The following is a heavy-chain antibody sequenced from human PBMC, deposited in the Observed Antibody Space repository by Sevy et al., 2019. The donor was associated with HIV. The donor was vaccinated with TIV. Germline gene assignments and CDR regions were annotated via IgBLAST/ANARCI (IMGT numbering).Heavy chain of an antibody. D-gene: IGHD1-1*01. CDR2: ISYDGSNK. V-gene: IGHV3-30*18. J-gene: IGHJ4*02. CDR3: AKKLEPGNYFDY. CDR1: GFNLSSYG. Sequence: GGSLRLSCAASGFNLSSYGMHWVRQAPGKGLEWVAVISYDGSNKYYADSVKGRFTISRDNSKNTLYLQMNSLRAEDTAVYYCAKKLEPGNYFDYWGQGSLVTVSS.